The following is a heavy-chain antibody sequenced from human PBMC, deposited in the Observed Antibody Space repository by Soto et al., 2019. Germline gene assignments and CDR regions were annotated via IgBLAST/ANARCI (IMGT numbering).Heavy chain of an antibody. CDR2: ISYDGSNK. J-gene: IGHJ6*02. CDR1: GFTFSSYG. D-gene: IGHD6-13*01. CDR3: AKDAPNWAAAGSYYYYGMDV. V-gene: IGHV3-30*18. Sequence: GGSLRLSCAASGFTFSSYGMHWVRQAPGKGLEWVAVISYDGSNKYYADSVKGRFTISRDNSKNTLYLQMNSLRAEDTAVYYCAKDAPNWAAAGSYYYYGMDVWGQGTTVTVSS.